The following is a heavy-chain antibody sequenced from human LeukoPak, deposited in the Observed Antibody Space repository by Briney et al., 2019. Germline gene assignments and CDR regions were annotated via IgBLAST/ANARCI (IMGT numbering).Heavy chain of an antibody. D-gene: IGHD2-15*01. Sequence: SETLSLTCTVSGGSISSSSYYWGWIRQPPGKGLEWIGSIYYSGSTYYNPSLKSRVTISVDTSKNQFSLKLSSVTAADTAVYYCARSPVVVAATWYYYMDVWGKGTTVTISS. V-gene: IGHV4-39*01. CDR3: ARSPVVVAATWYYYMDV. CDR2: IYYSGST. J-gene: IGHJ6*03. CDR1: GGSISSSSYY.